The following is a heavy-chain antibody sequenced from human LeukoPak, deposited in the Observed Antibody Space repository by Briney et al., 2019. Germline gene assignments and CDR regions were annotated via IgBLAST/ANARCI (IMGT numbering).Heavy chain of an antibody. V-gene: IGHV3-30*03. CDR2: ISYDGSNK. CDR1: GFTFSSYG. Sequence: PGRSLRLSCAASGFTFSSYGMHWVRQAPGKGLEWVAVISYDGSNKYYADPVKGRFTISRDNSKNTLYLQMSSLRSEDTAVYYCATDQRYYGSGSYYKWAHWFDPWGQGTLVTVSS. J-gene: IGHJ5*02. CDR3: ATDQRYYGSGSYYKWAHWFDP. D-gene: IGHD3-10*01.